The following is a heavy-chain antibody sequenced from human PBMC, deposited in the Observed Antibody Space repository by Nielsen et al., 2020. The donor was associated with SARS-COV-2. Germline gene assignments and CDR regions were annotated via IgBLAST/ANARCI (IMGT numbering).Heavy chain of an antibody. V-gene: IGHV4-59*13. CDR3: ARAPGPFHCSGGSCIDY. CDR2: IYYSGST. J-gene: IGHJ4*02. CDR1: GGSISSYY. D-gene: IGHD2-15*01. Sequence: SETLSLTCTVSGGSISSYYWSWIRQPPGKGLEWIGYIYYSGSTNYNPSLKSRVTISVDTSKNQFSLKLSSVTAADTAVYYCARAPGPFHCSGGSCIDYWGQGTLVTVSS.